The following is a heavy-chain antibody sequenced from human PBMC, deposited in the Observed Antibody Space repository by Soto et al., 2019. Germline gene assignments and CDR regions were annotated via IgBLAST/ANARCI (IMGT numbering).Heavy chain of an antibody. CDR2: IGTAGDT. D-gene: IGHD3-22*01. CDR3: ARGDYYDSSGYYYYYYGMDV. V-gene: IGHV3-13*01. J-gene: IGHJ6*02. Sequence: PGGSLRLSCAASGFTFSSYDMHWVRQATGKGLEWVSAIGTAGDTYYPGSVKGRFTISRENAKNSLYLQMNSLRAEDTAVYYCARGDYYDSSGYYYYYYGMDVWGQGTTVTAP. CDR1: GFTFSSYD.